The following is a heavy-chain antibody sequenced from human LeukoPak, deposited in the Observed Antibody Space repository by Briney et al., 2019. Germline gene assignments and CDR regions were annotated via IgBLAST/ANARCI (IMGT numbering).Heavy chain of an antibody. CDR1: GFTFSYFG. J-gene: IGHJ6*02. CDR3: AKDSSTPNYYYGLDV. CDR2: ISSDGANE. D-gene: IGHD6-13*01. V-gene: IGHV3-30*18. Sequence: GGSLRLSCAASGFTFSYFGMHWDRQAPGKGLEWVASISSDGANENYADSVKGRFTISRDNSKNTLYLQMNSLRGDDTGMYFCAKDSSTPNYYYGLDVWGQGTTVTVSS.